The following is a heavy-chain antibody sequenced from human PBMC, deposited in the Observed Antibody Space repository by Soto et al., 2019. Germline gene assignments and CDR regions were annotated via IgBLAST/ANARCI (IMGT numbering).Heavy chain of an antibody. CDR3: ARETIAVSPLFHSFYGMDV. V-gene: IGHV3-33*01. CDR1: GFTFSNYA. J-gene: IGHJ6*02. D-gene: IGHD6-6*01. Sequence: XGSLRLSCAATGFTFSNYAMHGVRQAPGKGLQWVTVIRSDGSNKYYAESVKGRFTISRDNSKNTLFLQMNTLRAEDTAIYYCARETIAVSPLFHSFYGMDVWGQRTSVTVSS. CDR2: IRSDGSNK.